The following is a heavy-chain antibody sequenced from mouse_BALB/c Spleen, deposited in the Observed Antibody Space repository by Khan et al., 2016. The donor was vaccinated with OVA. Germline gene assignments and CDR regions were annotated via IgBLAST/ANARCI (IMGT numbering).Heavy chain of an antibody. CDR2: ISSGGTYT. J-gene: IGHJ4*01. CDR3: TRGEGYYGNPYAIDF. Sequence: EVMLVESGGGLVKPGGSLKLSCAASGFTFSSYTMSWVRQTPEKRLEWVATISSGGTYTYSVDSVEGRFTLSRDNAKHTLHLEMNSLKSEATATYYCTRGEGYYGNPYAIDFWGQGTSVTVAS. CDR1: GFTFSSYT. V-gene: IGHV5-6-4*01. D-gene: IGHD2-1*01.